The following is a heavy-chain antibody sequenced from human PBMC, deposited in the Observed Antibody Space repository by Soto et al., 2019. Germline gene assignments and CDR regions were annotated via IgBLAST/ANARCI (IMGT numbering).Heavy chain of an antibody. V-gene: IGHV1-69*12. Sequence: QVQLVQSGAEVKKPGSSVKVSCKASGGTFSSYAISWVRQAPGQGLEWMGGIIPIFGTANYAQKFQGRVTITADESPSTAYMELSSLRSEDTAVYYCASPPPHHYYYGMDVWGQGTTVTVSS. CDR3: ASPPPHHYYYGMDV. CDR1: GGTFSSYA. CDR2: IIPIFGTA. J-gene: IGHJ6*02.